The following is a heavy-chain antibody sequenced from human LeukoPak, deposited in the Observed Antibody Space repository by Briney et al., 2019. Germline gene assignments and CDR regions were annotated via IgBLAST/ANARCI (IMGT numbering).Heavy chain of an antibody. D-gene: IGHD6-13*01. CDR1: GYTLTELS. CDR3: ATVVQQLGLALDY. V-gene: IGHV1-24*01. J-gene: IGHJ4*02. Sequence: ASVKVSCKVSGYTLTELSMHWVRQAPGKGLEWMGGFDPEDGEKVYAQKFQGRLTMTEDTSTDTAYMELSSLRSEDTAVYYCATVVQQLGLALDYWGQGILVTVSS. CDR2: FDPEDGEK.